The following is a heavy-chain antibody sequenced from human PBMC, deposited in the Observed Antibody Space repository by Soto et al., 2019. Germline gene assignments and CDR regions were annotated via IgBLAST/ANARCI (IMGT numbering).Heavy chain of an antibody. CDR2: INRDGSAT. J-gene: IGHJ4*02. D-gene: IGHD5-18*01. Sequence: LRLSCAASGFTFSSYWMHWVRQAPGKGLVWVSRINRDGSATNYADSVKGRFTISRDNAKNTLYLQMNSLRAEDTAVFYCGRGGSDSPMAPGYWGQGTLVTVSS. CDR3: GRGGSDSPMAPGY. V-gene: IGHV3-74*01. CDR1: GFTFSSYW.